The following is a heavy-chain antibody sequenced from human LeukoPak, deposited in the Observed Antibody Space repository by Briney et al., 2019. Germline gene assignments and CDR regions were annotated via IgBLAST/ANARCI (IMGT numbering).Heavy chain of an antibody. CDR3: ARGRSGGSCYFDY. Sequence: PSETLSLTCTVSGGSISSGGYYWSWIRQHPGKGLEWIGYIYYSGSTYYNPSLKSRVTISVDTSKNQFSLKLSSVTAADTAVYYCARGRSGGSCYFDYWGQGTLVTVSS. J-gene: IGHJ4*02. D-gene: IGHD2-15*01. V-gene: IGHV4-31*03. CDR1: GGSISSGGYY. CDR2: IYYSGST.